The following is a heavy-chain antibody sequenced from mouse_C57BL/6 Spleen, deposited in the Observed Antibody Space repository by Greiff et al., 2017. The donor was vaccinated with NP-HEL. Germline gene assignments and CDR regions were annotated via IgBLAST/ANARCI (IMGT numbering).Heavy chain of an antibody. CDR3: AGLGRAWFAY. Sequence: VQLQLSGPELVKPGASVKISCKASGYTFTDYYMNWVKQSHGKSLEWIGDINPNNGGTSYNQKFKGKATLTVDKSSSTAYMELRSLTSEDSAVYYCAGLGRAWFAYWGQGTLVTVSA. D-gene: IGHD4-1*01. V-gene: IGHV1-26*01. CDR1: GYTFTDYY. J-gene: IGHJ3*01. CDR2: INPNNGGT.